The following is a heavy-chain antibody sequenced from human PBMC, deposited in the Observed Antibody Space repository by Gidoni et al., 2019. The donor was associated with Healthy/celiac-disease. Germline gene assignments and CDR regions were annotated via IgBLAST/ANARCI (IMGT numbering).Heavy chain of an antibody. CDR3: ARIPLGAAGTYYYYGMDV. J-gene: IGHJ6*02. CDR1: GFTFSSYE. Sequence: EVQLVESGGGLVQPGGSLRLSCAASGFTFSSYEMNWVRQAPGKGLDWVSYISSSGSTIYYADSVKGRFTISRDNAKNSLYLQMNSLRAEDTAVYYCARIPLGAAGTYYYYGMDVWGQGTTVTVSS. V-gene: IGHV3-48*03. CDR2: ISSSGSTI. D-gene: IGHD6-13*01.